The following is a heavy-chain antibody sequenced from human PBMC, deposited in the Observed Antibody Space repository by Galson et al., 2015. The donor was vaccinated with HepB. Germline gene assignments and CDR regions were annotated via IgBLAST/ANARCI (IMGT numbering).Heavy chain of an antibody. V-gene: IGHV3-23*01. CDR3: VRGGSSLDY. J-gene: IGHJ4*02. D-gene: IGHD1-26*01. Sequence: SLRLSCAASGFTFSNYWMSWVRQAPGKGLDWVSTINNGGSNTYYADSVKGRFTISRDNSKNTLFLQMSSLRADDTAVYFCVRGGSSLDYWGQGTLVTVSP. CDR2: INNGGSNT. CDR1: GFTFSNYW.